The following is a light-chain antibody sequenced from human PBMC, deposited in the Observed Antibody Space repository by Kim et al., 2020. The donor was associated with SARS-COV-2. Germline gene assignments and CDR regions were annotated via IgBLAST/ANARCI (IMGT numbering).Light chain of an antibody. Sequence: SPSVGDRVTITCQASQDIRNFLNWFQHRPGKAPKLLIYDASTLGAGVPSRFSGSGSGTDFTFTISSLQPEDIATYYCQHFDSLPYTFGQGTKLEI. V-gene: IGKV1-33*01. J-gene: IGKJ2*01. CDR2: DAS. CDR1: QDIRNF. CDR3: QHFDSLPYT.